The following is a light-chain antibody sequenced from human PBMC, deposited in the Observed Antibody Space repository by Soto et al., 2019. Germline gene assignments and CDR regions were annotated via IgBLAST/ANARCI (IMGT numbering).Light chain of an antibody. Sequence: EIVLTQSPGTLSLSPGERATLSCRASQSVSSGYLAWYQQKPGQAPRLLIYGASSRATGIPDRFSGSGSGTDFTLTISRLEPEDFAVDYCQQYGSSPLFTFGPGTKVDIK. CDR3: QQYGSSPLFT. V-gene: IGKV3-20*01. CDR2: GAS. J-gene: IGKJ3*01. CDR1: QSVSSGY.